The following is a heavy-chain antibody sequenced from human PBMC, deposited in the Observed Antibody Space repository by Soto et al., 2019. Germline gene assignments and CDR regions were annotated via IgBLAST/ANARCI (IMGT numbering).Heavy chain of an antibody. CDR3: ARVTGYSYQEDYYYYGMDV. J-gene: IGHJ6*02. CDR1: GYTFTSYG. Sequence: QVQLVQSGAEVKKPGASVKVSCKASGYTFTSYGISWVRQAPGQGLEWMGWISAYNGNTNYAQKLKGRVTMTTDTSTSTAYMELRSLRSDDTAVYYCARVTGYSYQEDYYYYGMDVWGQGTTVTVSS. V-gene: IGHV1-18*01. CDR2: ISAYNGNT. D-gene: IGHD5-18*01.